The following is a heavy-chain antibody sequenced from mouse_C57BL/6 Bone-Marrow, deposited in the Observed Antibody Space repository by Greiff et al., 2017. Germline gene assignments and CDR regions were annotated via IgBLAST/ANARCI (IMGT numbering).Heavy chain of an antibody. CDR1: GFTFSDFY. Sequence: EVQLVESGGGLVQSGRSLRLSCATSGFTFSDFYMEWVRQAPGKGLEWIAASRNKANDYTTEYSASVKGRFIVSRDTSQSILYLQMNARRAEDTAIYYCARDAGDYDGYAMDYWGQGTSVTVSS. D-gene: IGHD2-4*01. CDR3: ARDAGDYDGYAMDY. J-gene: IGHJ4*01. V-gene: IGHV7-1*01. CDR2: SRNKANDYTT.